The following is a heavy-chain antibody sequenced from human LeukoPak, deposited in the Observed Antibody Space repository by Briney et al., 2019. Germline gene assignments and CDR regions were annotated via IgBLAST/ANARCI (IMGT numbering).Heavy chain of an antibody. V-gene: IGHV4-34*01. CDR1: GGSFSGYY. D-gene: IGHD3-10*01. Sequence: SETLSLTCAVYGGSFSGYYWSWIRQPPGKGLEWIGEINHSGSTNYNPSLKSRVTISVDTSKNQFSLKLSSVTAADTAVYYCARGPRGRYYYGSGRGYYYMDVWGKGTTVTVSS. CDR3: ARGPRGRYYYGSGRGYYYMDV. CDR2: INHSGST. J-gene: IGHJ6*03.